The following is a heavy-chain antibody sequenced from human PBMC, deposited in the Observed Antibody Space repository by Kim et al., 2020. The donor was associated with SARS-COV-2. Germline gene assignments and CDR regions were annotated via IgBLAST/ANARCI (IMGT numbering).Heavy chain of an antibody. D-gene: IGHD1-7*01. CDR2: GT. Sequence: GTKYAQKFQGRVTMTRDTSISTAYMGLSRLRSDDTAVYYCARVENYWFDPWGQGTLVTVSS. CDR3: ARVENYWFDP. V-gene: IGHV1-2*02. J-gene: IGHJ5*02.